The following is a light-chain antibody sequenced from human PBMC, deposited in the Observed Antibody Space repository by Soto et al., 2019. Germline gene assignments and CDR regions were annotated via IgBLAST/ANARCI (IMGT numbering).Light chain of an antibody. CDR3: QQSYTLSPLT. Sequence: DIQLTQSASSLSASVGDRVIITCRTSQSISNYLNWYQHKPRKAPKVLISAASNLQSGVPSRFSGSGSGTVFTLTISSLQPEDFATYFCQQSYTLSPLTFGGGTKVGIK. CDR2: AAS. J-gene: IGKJ4*01. V-gene: IGKV1-39*01. CDR1: QSISNY.